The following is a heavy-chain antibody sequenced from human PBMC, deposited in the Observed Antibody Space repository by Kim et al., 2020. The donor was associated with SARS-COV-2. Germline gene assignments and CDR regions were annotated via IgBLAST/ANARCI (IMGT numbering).Heavy chain of an antibody. V-gene: IGHV3-53*01. D-gene: IGHD4-17*01. CDR1: GFTVSSNY. CDR2: IYSGGST. CDR3: ARDSRDYGGNSGRRGMDV. J-gene: IGHJ6*02. Sequence: GGSLRLSCAASGFTVSSNYMSWVRQAPGKGLEWVSVIYSGGSTYYADSVKGRFTISRDNSKNTLYLQMNSLRAEDTAVYYCARDSRDYGGNSGRRGMDVWGQGTTVTVSS.